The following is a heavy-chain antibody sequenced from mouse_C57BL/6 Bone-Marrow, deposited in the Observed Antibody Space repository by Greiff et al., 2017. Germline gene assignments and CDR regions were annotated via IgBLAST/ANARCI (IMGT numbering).Heavy chain of an antibody. V-gene: IGHV1-52*01. Sequence: VQLQESGAELVRPGSSVKLSCKASGYTFTSYWMHWVKQRPIQGLEWIGNIDPSDSETHYNQKFKDKATLTVDKSSSTAYMQLSSLTSEDSAVYYCARSRYYEAWFAYWGQGTLVTVSA. CDR3: ARSRYYEAWFAY. CDR2: IDPSDSET. D-gene: IGHD2-4*01. J-gene: IGHJ3*01. CDR1: GYTFTSYW.